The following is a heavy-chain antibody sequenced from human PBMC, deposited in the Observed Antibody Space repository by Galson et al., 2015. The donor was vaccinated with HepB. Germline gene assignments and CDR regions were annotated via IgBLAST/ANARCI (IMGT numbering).Heavy chain of an antibody. CDR3: ARGGYYYDSSGYYPTGSDY. Sequence: QSGAEVKKPGASVKASCKASGYTFTSYGISWVRQAPGQGLEWMGWISAYNGNTNYAQKLQGRVTMTTDTSTSTAYMELRSLRSDDTAVYYCARGGYYYDSSGYYPTGSDYWGQGTLVTVSS. J-gene: IGHJ4*02. V-gene: IGHV1-18*04. CDR2: ISAYNGNT. D-gene: IGHD3-22*01. CDR1: GYTFTSYG.